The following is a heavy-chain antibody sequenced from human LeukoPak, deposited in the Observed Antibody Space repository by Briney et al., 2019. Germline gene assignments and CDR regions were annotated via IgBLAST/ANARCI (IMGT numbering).Heavy chain of an antibody. Sequence: GGSLRLSCSASGFTFSTYGMHWVRQAPGKGLEWVAVIAYDGINKFYGDSVTGRFTISRDSSKQALYLQMNSLRPEDTAVYYCAKRRIPGIVEGAFDVWGQGTMVTVSS. CDR2: IAYDGINK. D-gene: IGHD1-26*01. J-gene: IGHJ3*01. V-gene: IGHV3-30*18. CDR3: AKRRIPGIVEGAFDV. CDR1: GFTFSTYG.